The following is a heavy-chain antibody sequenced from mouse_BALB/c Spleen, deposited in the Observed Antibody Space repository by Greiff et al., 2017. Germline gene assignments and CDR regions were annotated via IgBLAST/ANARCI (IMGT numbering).Heavy chain of an antibody. V-gene: IGHV14-3*02. J-gene: IGHJ4*01. CDR1: GFNIKDTY. Sequence: VQLQQSGAELVKPGASVKLSCTASGFNIKDTYMHWVKQRPEQGLEWIGRIDPANGNTKYDPKFQGKATITADTSSNTAYLQLSSLTSEDTAVYYCARSGNGNYFFYAMDYWGQGTSVTVSS. CDR3: ARSGNGNYFFYAMDY. CDR2: IDPANGNT. D-gene: IGHD2-1*01.